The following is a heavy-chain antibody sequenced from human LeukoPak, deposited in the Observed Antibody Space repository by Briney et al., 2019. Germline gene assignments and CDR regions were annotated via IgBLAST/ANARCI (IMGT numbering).Heavy chain of an antibody. CDR3: ASGTTLVQGVIFYY. V-gene: IGHV3-53*01. CDR2: IYSGGNT. J-gene: IGHJ4*02. CDR1: GFTFSSYA. Sequence: PGGSLRLSCAASGFTFSSYAMSWVRQAPGKGLEWVSVIYSGGNTYYADSVRGRFTISRDNSKNTVFLQMNSLRADDTAVYYCASGTTLVQGVIFYYWGQGTLVTVSS. D-gene: IGHD3-10*01.